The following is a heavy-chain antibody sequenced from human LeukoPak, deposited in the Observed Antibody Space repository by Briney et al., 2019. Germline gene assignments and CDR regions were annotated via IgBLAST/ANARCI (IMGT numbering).Heavy chain of an antibody. D-gene: IGHD5-24*01. CDR3: ARGRDAYKVGY. CDR2: VYYSGTT. Sequence: PSQTLSLTCTVSGGSISSFDSYWSWIRQPPGKALEWIGCVYYSGTTYFNPSLKSRVTISVDTSKNQFSLNLSSVTAADTAVYYCARGRDAYKVGYWGQGTLVTVSS. J-gene: IGHJ4*02. CDR1: GGSISSFDSY. V-gene: IGHV4-31*03.